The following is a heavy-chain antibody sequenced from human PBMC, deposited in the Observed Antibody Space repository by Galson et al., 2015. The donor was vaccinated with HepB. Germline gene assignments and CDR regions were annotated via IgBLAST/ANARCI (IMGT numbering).Heavy chain of an antibody. CDR3: AREGREAGSYYYYYGMDV. Sequence: CAISGDSVSSNSAAWNWIRQSPSRGLEWLGRTYYRSKWYNDYAVSVKSRITINPDTPKNQFSLQLNSVTPEDTAVYYCAREGREAGSYYYYYGMDVWGQGTTVTVSS. CDR1: GDSVSSNSAA. CDR2: TYYRSKWYN. V-gene: IGHV6-1*01. D-gene: IGHD6-19*01. J-gene: IGHJ6*02.